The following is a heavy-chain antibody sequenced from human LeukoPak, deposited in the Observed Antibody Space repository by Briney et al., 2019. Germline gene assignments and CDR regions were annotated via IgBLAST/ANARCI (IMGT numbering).Heavy chain of an antibody. CDR2: IYPGDSDT. J-gene: IGHJ6*03. V-gene: IGHV5-51*01. CDR1: GYRFTSYW. D-gene: IGHD3-10*01. Sequence: GESLKISCKGSGYRFTSYWIGWVRQMPGKGLEWVGIIYPGDSDTRYSPSFQGQVTISADKSISTAYLQWSSLKASDTAMYYCARHQVTMVRGVIGYYYYMDVWGKGTTVTVSS. CDR3: ARHQVTMVRGVIGYYYYMDV.